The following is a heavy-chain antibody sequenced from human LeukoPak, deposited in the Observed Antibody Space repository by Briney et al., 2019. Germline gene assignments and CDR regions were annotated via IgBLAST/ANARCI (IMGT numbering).Heavy chain of an antibody. CDR2: ISYDGSNK. CDR3: AKAPTMIVVVTHFDY. Sequence: GGSLRLSCAASGFTFSTYAMHWVRQAPGKGLEWVAAISYDGSNKYYADSVKGRFTISRDNSENTLYLQMNSLRAEDTAVYYCAKAPTMIVVVTHFDYWGQGTLVTVSS. CDR1: GFTFSTYA. V-gene: IGHV3-30-3*01. D-gene: IGHD3-22*01. J-gene: IGHJ4*02.